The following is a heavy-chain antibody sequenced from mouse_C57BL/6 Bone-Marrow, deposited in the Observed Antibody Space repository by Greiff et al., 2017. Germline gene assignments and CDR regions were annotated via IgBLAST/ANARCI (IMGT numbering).Heavy chain of an antibody. Sequence: QVQLQQPGTELVKPGASVKLSCKASGYTFTSYWMHWVKQRPGQGLEWIGNINPSNGGTNYNEKFKSKATLTVDKSSSTDYMQLSSLPSEDAAVYYCARWGLRSVATGFAYWGQGTLVTVSA. V-gene: IGHV1-53*01. CDR3: ARWGLRSVATGFAY. J-gene: IGHJ3*01. CDR1: GYTFTSYW. D-gene: IGHD1-1*01. CDR2: INPSNGGT.